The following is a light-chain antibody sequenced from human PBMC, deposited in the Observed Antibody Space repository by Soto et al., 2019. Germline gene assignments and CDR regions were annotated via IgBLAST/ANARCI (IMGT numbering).Light chain of an antibody. CDR1: SSDVGGYNY. Sequence: QSALTQPPSASGSPGQSVTISCIGTSSDVGGYNYVSWYQQHPGKAPKLMIYEVSKRPSGVPDRFSGSKAGNTASLPVSGLQAEDEADYYCSSYAASNNLGVFGGGTTLPVL. CDR3: SSYAASNNLGV. CDR2: EVS. V-gene: IGLV2-8*01. J-gene: IGLJ2*01.